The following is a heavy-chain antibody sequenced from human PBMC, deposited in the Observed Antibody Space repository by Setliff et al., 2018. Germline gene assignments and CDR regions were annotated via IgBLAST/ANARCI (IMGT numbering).Heavy chain of an antibody. J-gene: IGHJ6*03. CDR2: INPNSGGT. V-gene: IGHV1-2*02. CDR1: GYTFTGYY. D-gene: IGHD3-22*01. CDR3: GRSPLPPPGPGYYYDNSYYYYMDV. Sequence: ASVKVSCKASGYTFTGYYVHWVRQAPGQGLEWMGWINPNSGGTNYAQRFQGRVTMTRDTSISTAYMELSRLRSDDTAVYYCGRSPLPPPGPGYYYDNSYYYYMDVWGKGTTVTVSS.